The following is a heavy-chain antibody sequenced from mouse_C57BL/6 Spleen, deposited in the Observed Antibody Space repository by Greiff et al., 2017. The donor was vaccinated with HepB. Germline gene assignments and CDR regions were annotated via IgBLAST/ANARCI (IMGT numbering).Heavy chain of an antibody. CDR1: GFTFSDYY. D-gene: IGHD4-1*01. CDR2: INYDGSST. Sequence: EVKLVESEGGLVQPGSSMKLSCTASGFTFSDYYMAWVRQVPEKGLEWVANINYDGSSTYYLDSLKSRFIISRDNAKNILYLQMSSLKSEDTATYHCARDGGNWDYFDYWGQGTTLTVSS. J-gene: IGHJ2*01. V-gene: IGHV5-16*01. CDR3: ARDGGNWDYFDY.